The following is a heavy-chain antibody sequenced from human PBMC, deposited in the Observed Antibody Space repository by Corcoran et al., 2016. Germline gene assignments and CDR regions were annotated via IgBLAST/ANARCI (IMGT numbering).Heavy chain of an antibody. Sequence: EVQLVESGGGLVKPGGSLRLSCAASGFTFSNAWMSWVRQAPGKGLEWVGRIKSKTDGGTTDYAAPGKGRFTISRDDSKKTLYLQMNSLKTEDTAVYYCTTGAVVVPAAVESYWGQGTLVTVSS. CDR2: IKSKTDGGTT. CDR3: TTGAVVVPAAVESY. J-gene: IGHJ4*02. D-gene: IGHD2-2*01. V-gene: IGHV3-15*01. CDR1: GFTFSNAW.